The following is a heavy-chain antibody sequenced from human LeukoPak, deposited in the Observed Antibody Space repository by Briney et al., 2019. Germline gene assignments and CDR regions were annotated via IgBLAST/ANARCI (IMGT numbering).Heavy chain of an antibody. CDR1: RASLSSYY. V-gene: IGHV4-59*01. CDR2: IFHSGST. CDR3: ARGAPGGNDYGDY. Sequence: PSETLSLTCTVHRASLSSYYWTWIRQPPGKGLEWIGYIFHSGSTNYNPSLKSQVTISVDTSKNQLSLKLSSVTAADTAVYYCARGAPGGNDYGDYWGQGTLVTVSS. J-gene: IGHJ4*02.